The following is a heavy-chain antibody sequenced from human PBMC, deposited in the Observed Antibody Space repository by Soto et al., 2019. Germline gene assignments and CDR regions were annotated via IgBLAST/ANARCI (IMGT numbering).Heavy chain of an antibody. CDR2: IYYSGIT. V-gene: IGHV4-59*01. Sequence: SETLYLTCTVSGGSISSYYWSWIRQPPGKGLEWIGYIYYSGITNYNPSLKSRITISVDTSKNQFSLKLSSVTAADTAVYYCARDWAHCTNGVCYTGACDIWGQGTTVNVSS. CDR1: GGSISSYY. CDR3: ARDWAHCTNGVCYTGACDI. D-gene: IGHD2-8*01. J-gene: IGHJ3*02.